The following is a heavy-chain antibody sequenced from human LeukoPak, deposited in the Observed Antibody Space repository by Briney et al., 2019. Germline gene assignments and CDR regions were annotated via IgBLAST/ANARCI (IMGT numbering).Heavy chain of an antibody. J-gene: IGHJ4*02. D-gene: IGHD4-17*01. Sequence: PSETLSLTCTVSGGSISSYYWSWIRQPAGKGLKWIGRIYTSGSTNYNPSLKSRVTMSVDTSKNQFSLKLSSVTAADTAVYYCARDQGDYGDHRYFDYWGQGTLVTVSS. CDR1: GGSISSYY. V-gene: IGHV4-4*07. CDR2: IYTSGST. CDR3: ARDQGDYGDHRYFDY.